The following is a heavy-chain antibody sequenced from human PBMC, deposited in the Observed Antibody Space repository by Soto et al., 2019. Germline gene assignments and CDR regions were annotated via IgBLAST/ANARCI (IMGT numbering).Heavy chain of an antibody. Sequence: GGSLRLSCAASGFTFSSYGMHWVRQAPGKGLEWVAVISYDGSNKYYADSVKGRFTISRDNSKNTLYLQMNSLRAEDTAVYYCAKNANYYDSSGYSWYFDLWGRGTLVTVSS. CDR3: AKNANYYDSSGYSWYFDL. J-gene: IGHJ2*01. D-gene: IGHD3-22*01. CDR2: ISYDGSNK. V-gene: IGHV3-30*18. CDR1: GFTFSSYG.